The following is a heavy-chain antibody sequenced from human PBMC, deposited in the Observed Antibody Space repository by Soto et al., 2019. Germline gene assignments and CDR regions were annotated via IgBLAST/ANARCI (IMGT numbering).Heavy chain of an antibody. D-gene: IGHD2-15*01. CDR1: GSSISSSSYY. Sequence: QLQLQEAGPGLVKPSETLSLTCTVSGSSISSSSYYWGWIRQPPGKGLEWIGSIYYSGGTYYNPSLKSRGTISVDTSKDQFPRKLSSVTAADTAVYYCARCPKKGRSGAYYWVQGTLVTVSS. CDR3: ARCPKKGRSGAYY. CDR2: IYYSGGT. J-gene: IGHJ4*02. V-gene: IGHV4-39*01.